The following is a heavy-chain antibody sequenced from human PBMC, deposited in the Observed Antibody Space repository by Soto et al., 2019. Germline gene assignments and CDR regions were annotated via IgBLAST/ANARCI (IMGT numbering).Heavy chain of an antibody. J-gene: IGHJ4*02. CDR2: VFHTGNT. V-gene: IGHV4-4*02. Sequence: SETLSLTCAVSGDFISSSVWWTWVRQPPGKGLEWIGEVFHTGNTNYNPSLKSRVTMSVDKSTNEFSLKVTSVTAADTAIYYCARKAWVRFDYWGQGALVTVYS. D-gene: IGHD7-27*01. CDR3: ARKAWVRFDY. CDR1: GDFISSSVW.